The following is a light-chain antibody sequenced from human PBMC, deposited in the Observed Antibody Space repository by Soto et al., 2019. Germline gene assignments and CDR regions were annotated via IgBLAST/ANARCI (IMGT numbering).Light chain of an antibody. Sequence: QSALTQPRSVSGSPGQSVTISCTGTSSDVGAYPYVSWYQQHPGKAPNLMIYDVTKRPSGVPDRFSGSKSGNTASLTISGLQVEDEADYYCCSYAGSYTYVFGTGTKLTVL. V-gene: IGLV2-11*01. J-gene: IGLJ1*01. CDR1: SSDVGAYPY. CDR3: CSYAGSYTYV. CDR2: DVT.